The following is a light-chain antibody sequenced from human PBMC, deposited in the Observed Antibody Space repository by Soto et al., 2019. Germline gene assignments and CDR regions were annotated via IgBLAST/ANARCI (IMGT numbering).Light chain of an antibody. CDR3: QQYSGSPET. CDR1: QTIANIY. CDR2: DTS. Sequence: EIVLTQSPGTLSLSPGDRAVLSCRASQTIANIYLAWYEHKPGRPPRLLIYDTSTRATGTPDRFIGSGSGTDFTLTISRLEPEDFAVYYCQQYSGSPETFGPGTKVEIK. V-gene: IGKV3-20*01. J-gene: IGKJ1*01.